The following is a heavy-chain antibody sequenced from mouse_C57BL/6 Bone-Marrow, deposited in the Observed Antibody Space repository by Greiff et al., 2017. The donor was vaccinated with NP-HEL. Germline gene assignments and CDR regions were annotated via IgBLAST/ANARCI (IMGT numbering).Heavy chain of an antibody. CDR1: GFTFSSYT. CDR2: ISGGGGNT. V-gene: IGHV5-9*04. J-gene: IGHJ3*01. Sequence: DVQLQESGGGLVKPGGSLKLSCAASGFTFSSYTMSWVRQTPEKRLEWVANISGGGGNTYYPDRVQGRFTLSRDNTTHTMYLQMSSLRSEDTAFYYCARRCAWFAYWGQGTLVTVSA. CDR3: ARRCAWFAY.